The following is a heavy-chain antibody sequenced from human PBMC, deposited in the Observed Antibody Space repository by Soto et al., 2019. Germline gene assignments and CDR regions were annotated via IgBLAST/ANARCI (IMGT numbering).Heavy chain of an antibody. V-gene: IGHV1-45*02. CDR1: GYTFTYRY. D-gene: IGHD3-22*01. Sequence: ASVKVSCKASGYTFTYRYLHWVRQAPGQALEWMGWITPFNGNTNYAQKFQDRVTITRDRSMGTAYMELSSLRSEDTAMYYCATSPIITMIKKAVYFDYWVQGTLVTVSS. CDR3: ATSPIITMIKKAVYFDY. J-gene: IGHJ4*02. CDR2: ITPFNGNT.